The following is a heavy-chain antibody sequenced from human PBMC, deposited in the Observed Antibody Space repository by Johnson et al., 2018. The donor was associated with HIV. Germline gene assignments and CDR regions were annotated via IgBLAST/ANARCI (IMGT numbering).Heavy chain of an antibody. CDR3: AKGADGGGDGYSHFGAFDI. CDR1: GFTFSSYA. J-gene: IGHJ3*02. Sequence: QVQLVESGGGVVQPGRSLRLSCAASGFTFSSYAMSWIRQAPGKGLEWVSYISSSGSTIYDADSVKGRFTISRDNAKNSLYLQMNSLRAEDMAVYYWAKGADGGGDGYSHFGAFDIWGQGTMVTVSS. V-gene: IGHV3-11*04. D-gene: IGHD2-21*02. CDR2: ISSSGSTI.